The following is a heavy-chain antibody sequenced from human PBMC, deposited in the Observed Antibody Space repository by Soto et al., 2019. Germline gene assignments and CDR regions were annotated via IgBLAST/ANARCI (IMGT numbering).Heavy chain of an antibody. Sequence: GGSLRLSCAASGFTFSSYEMMWVRQAPGKGLEWVSYIHVNVDTTYYPDSVKGRFTISRDNAKNSMYLQMNSLRAGDTAVYYCATSLSGYYYNYWGQGTLVTVSS. CDR2: IHVNVDTT. CDR3: ATSLSGYYYNY. V-gene: IGHV3-48*03. J-gene: IGHJ4*02. D-gene: IGHD3-22*01. CDR1: GFTFSSYE.